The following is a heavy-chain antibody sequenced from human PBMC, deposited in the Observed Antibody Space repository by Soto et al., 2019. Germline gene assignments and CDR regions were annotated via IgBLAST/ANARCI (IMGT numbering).Heavy chain of an antibody. CDR3: VKNRGGGSYTNWYLAS. V-gene: IGHV3-23*01. D-gene: IGHD1-26*01. CDR2: IHGDGDYM. J-gene: IGHJ2*01. CDR1: GFTFSCCA. Sequence: EVQLLDSGGGLVQPGGSLRLSCAASGFTFSCCAMSWVRQAPGKGLEWVSTIHGDGDYMQYTDSVKGRFTISRDNSRNTLYLQMDSLRGDDTAVYYCVKNRGGGSYTNWYLASWGRGTLVTVSS.